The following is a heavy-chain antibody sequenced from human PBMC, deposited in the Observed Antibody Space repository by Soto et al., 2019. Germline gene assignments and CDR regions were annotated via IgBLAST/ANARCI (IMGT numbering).Heavy chain of an antibody. D-gene: IGHD3-3*01. V-gene: IGHV1-3*01. J-gene: IGHJ3*02. CDR1: GYTFTSYA. Sequence: ASVKVSCKASGYTFTSYAMHWVRQAPGQRLEWMGWINAGNGNTKYSQKFQGRVTITRDTSASTAYMELSSLRSDDTAVYYCARVTDDFWSGYYAFDIWGQGTMVTVSS. CDR3: ARVTDDFWSGYYAFDI. CDR2: INAGNGNT.